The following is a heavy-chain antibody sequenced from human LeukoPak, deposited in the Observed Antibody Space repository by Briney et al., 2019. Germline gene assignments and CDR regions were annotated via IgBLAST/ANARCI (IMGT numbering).Heavy chain of an antibody. CDR2: IIPIFGTA. J-gene: IGHJ4*02. CDR1: GGTFSSYA. CDR3: ARAVDFWSGYYHFDY. Sequence: SVKVSCKASGGTFSSYAISWVRQAPGQGLEWMGGIIPIFGTANCAQKFQGRVTITADESTSTAYLELSSLRSEDTAVYYCARAVDFWSGYYHFDYWGQGTLVTVSS. V-gene: IGHV1-69*13. D-gene: IGHD3-3*01.